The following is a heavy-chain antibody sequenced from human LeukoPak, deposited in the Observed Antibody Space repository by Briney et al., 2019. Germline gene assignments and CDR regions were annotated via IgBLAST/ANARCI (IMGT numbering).Heavy chain of an antibody. Sequence: SETLSLTCTVSGGSISSTNYYWGWIRQPPGKGLEWIGSLFYRGSGSLSYTEKTSYNPSLKSRVTISGDTSKNQLSLKLNSVTAADTAVYYCARDPSMMGGYMDVWGKGTTVTISS. J-gene: IGHJ6*03. D-gene: IGHD3-22*01. CDR3: ARDPSMMGGYMDV. V-gene: IGHV4-39*07. CDR2: LFYRGSGSLSYTEKT. CDR1: GGSISSTNYY.